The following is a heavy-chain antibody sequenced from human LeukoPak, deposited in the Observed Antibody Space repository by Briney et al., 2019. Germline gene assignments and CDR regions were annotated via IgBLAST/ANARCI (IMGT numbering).Heavy chain of an antibody. D-gene: IGHD2-15*01. Sequence: PGGSLRLSCAPSGFTFNNYAMSWVRQAPGKGLEWVSAISNNGGYTYYADSVQGRFTISRDNSKSTLCLQMNSLRAEDTAVYYCAKQLGYCSDGSCYFPYWGQGTLVTVS. CDR2: ISNNGGYT. CDR3: AKQLGYCSDGSCYFPY. CDR1: GFTFNNYA. V-gene: IGHV3-23*01. J-gene: IGHJ4*02.